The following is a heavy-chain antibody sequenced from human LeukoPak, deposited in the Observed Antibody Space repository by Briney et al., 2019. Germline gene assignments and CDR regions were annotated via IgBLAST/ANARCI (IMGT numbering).Heavy chain of an antibody. Sequence: GGSLRLSCAASGFTFNIYSMNWVRQAPGKGLEWVSAISGSGDRTYYADSVKGRFTISRDNSKNTLYLQMNSLRAEDTAVYYCAKDRAYYDFWSGSDAFDPWGQGTLVTVSS. CDR3: AKDRAYYDFWSGSDAFDP. CDR2: ISGSGDRT. D-gene: IGHD3-3*01. J-gene: IGHJ5*02. V-gene: IGHV3-23*01. CDR1: GFTFNIYS.